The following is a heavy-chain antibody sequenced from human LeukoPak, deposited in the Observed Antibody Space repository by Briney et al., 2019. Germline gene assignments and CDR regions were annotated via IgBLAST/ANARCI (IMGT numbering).Heavy chain of an antibody. CDR2: ISAYNGNT. Sequence: ASVKGSCKASGYTFTSDGISWVRQAPGQGLEWIGWISAYNGNTNYGQKLQGRVTMTTDTSTSTAYMELRSLRSDDAAVYYCAREVIVAYDRGAFDIWGQGTMVTVSS. V-gene: IGHV1-18*01. CDR3: AREVIVAYDRGAFDI. CDR1: GYTFTSDG. D-gene: IGHD5-12*01. J-gene: IGHJ3*02.